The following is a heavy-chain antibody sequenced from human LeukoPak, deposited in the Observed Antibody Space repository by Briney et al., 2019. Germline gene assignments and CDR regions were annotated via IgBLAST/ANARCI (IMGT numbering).Heavy chain of an antibody. CDR1: GGTFSSYA. V-gene: IGHV1-69*06. CDR2: IIPIFGTA. CDR3: ARGRITMVRGALSGYYYGMDV. Sequence: WASVKVSCKASGGTFSSYAISWVRQAPGQGLEWMGGIIPIFGTANYAQKFQGRVTITADKSTSTAYMELSSLRSEDTAVYYCARGRITMVRGALSGYYYGMDVWGKGTTVTVSS. D-gene: IGHD3-10*01. J-gene: IGHJ6*04.